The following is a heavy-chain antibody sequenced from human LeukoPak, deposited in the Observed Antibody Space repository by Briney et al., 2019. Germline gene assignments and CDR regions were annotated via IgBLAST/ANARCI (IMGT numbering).Heavy chain of an antibody. CDR1: GFTFSSYA. Sequence: PGGSLRLSCAASGFTFSSYAMSWVRQAPGRGLEWVSAISGSGGSTYYADSVKGRFTISRDNSKNTLYLQMNSLRAEDTAVYYCAKDGPGFGEFNYYFDYWGQGTLVTVSS. J-gene: IGHJ4*02. V-gene: IGHV3-23*01. D-gene: IGHD3-10*01. CDR3: AKDGPGFGEFNYYFDY. CDR2: ISGSGGST.